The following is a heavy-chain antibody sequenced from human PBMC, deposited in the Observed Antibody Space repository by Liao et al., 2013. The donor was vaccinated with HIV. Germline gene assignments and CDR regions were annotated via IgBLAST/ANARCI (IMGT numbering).Heavy chain of an antibody. Sequence: QVQLQESGPGLVKPSQTLSLTCTVSGDPISSGDYYWNWIRQPPGKGLEWIGYIYYTGSTYNNPSLTSRVSISVDTSKNQFSLKLSSVTAADTAVYYCARGRITMIVVAPWFDYWGQGTLVTVSS. V-gene: IGHV4-30-4*08. J-gene: IGHJ4*02. CDR1: GDPISSGDYY. CDR3: ARGRITMIVVAPWFDY. CDR2: IYYTGST. D-gene: IGHD3-22*01.